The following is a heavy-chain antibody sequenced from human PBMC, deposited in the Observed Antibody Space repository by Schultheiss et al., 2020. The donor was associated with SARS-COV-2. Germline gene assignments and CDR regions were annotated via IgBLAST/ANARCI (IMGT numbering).Heavy chain of an antibody. Sequence: SQTLSLTCTVSGGSISSYYWSWIRQPAGKGLEWIGYIYYSGSTYYNPSLKSRVTMSVDTSKNQFSLKLSSVTAADTAVYYCASTVVEDYGDYVDYWGQGTLVTVSS. CDR2: IYYSGST. D-gene: IGHD4-17*01. V-gene: IGHV4-59*12. CDR1: GGSISSYY. J-gene: IGHJ4*02. CDR3: ASTVVEDYGDYVDY.